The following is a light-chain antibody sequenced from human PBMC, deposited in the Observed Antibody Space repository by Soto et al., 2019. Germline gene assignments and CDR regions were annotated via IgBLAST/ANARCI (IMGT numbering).Light chain of an antibody. V-gene: IGKV3-20*01. CDR1: QTIRSSF. Sequence: EIVLTQSPGTVSLSPGERATLSCRASQTIRSSFLAWYQQKPGQSPRLLIYGAYSRASGTPDRFSGSGSGTDFTLTISRLEPEDFAVYYCQQYGSSPPWTFGQGTKVDIK. J-gene: IGKJ1*01. CDR3: QQYGSSPPWT. CDR2: GAY.